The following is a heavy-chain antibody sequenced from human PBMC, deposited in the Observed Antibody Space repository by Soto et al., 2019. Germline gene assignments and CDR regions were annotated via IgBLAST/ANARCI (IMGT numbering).Heavy chain of an antibody. CDR1: GFTFSSYA. CDR3: AIHLYYLFTGYSGGFDF. Sequence: EVQLLESGGGLVQPGGSLRLSCAASGFTFSSYAMSWVRQTPGKGLEWVSTVSGSGGTTYYADSVKGRFTISRDNSKNTLYLQMNSLRSEDTAVYDCAIHLYYLFTGYSGGFDFGGQGTLVTVSS. D-gene: IGHD3-9*01. J-gene: IGHJ4*02. V-gene: IGHV3-23*01. CDR2: VSGSGGTT.